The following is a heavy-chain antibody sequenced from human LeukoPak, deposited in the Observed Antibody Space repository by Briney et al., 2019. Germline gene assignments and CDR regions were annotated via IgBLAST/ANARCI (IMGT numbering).Heavy chain of an antibody. CDR3: ARGGDYGDAPLIDY. D-gene: IGHD4-17*01. J-gene: IGHJ4*02. V-gene: IGHV3-21*01. CDR1: GFTFSSYS. Sequence: GRSLRLSCAASGFTFSSYSMNWVRQAPGKGLEWVSFISSSSSYIYYADSVKGRFTISRDNAKNSLYLQMNSLRAEDTAVYYCARGGDYGDAPLIDYWGQGTLVTVSS. CDR2: ISSSSSYI.